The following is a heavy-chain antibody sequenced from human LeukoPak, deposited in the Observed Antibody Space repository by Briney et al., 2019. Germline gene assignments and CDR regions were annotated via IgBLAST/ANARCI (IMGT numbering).Heavy chain of an antibody. CDR2: IYYSGST. CDR1: GGSISSYY. D-gene: IGHD4-23*01. J-gene: IGHJ4*02. Sequence: SETLSLTCTVSGGSISSYYWSWIRQPPGKGLEWIGYIYYSGSTNYNSSLKSRVTMSLDTSKNQFSLKLDSVTAADTAVYYCARVTSVAAAGGTWGRGTLVTVSS. CDR3: ARVTSVAAAGGT. V-gene: IGHV4-59*12.